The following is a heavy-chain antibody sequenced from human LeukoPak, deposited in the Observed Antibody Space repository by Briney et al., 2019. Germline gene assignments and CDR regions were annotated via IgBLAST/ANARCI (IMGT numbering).Heavy chain of an antibody. CDR1: GYTFTSYY. Sequence: GASVKVSCKASGYTFTSYYMHWVRQAPGQGLEWMGIINPSGGSTSYAQKFQGRVTMTRDTSTSTVYMELSSLRSEDTAVYYCARDLIFGVVSTTIPDHPYYYGMDVWGQGTTVTVSS. J-gene: IGHJ6*02. CDR2: INPSGGST. V-gene: IGHV1-46*01. D-gene: IGHD3-3*01. CDR3: ARDLIFGVVSTTIPDHPYYYGMDV.